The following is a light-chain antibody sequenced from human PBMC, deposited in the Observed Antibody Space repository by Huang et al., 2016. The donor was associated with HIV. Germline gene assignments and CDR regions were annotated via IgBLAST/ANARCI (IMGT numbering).Light chain of an antibody. J-gene: IGKJ2*01. Sequence: DIQMTQSPSTLSASVGARVTIPCRASQGISDWLAWYQQKPGKAPKLLIYKASNLEYGVPSRFSGGGSGTEFTLTISSLQPDDFATYYCQQYDNFSTFAQGTKLEIQ. V-gene: IGKV1-5*03. CDR3: QQYDNFST. CDR2: KAS. CDR1: QGISDW.